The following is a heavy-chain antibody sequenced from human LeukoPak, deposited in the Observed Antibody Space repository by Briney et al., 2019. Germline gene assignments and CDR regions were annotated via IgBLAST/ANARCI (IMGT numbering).Heavy chain of an antibody. CDR3: ARDSGYSYADDY. CDR1: GFTFRSYS. Sequence: PGGSLRLSCAASGFTFRSYSMQWVRQAPGKGLEWVSYITYNSGTIFYADSVKGRFTISRDNAKDSLYLQMSSLRDEDTAVYYCARDSGYSYADDYGGQGTVVTVSA. J-gene: IGHJ4*02. D-gene: IGHD5-18*01. V-gene: IGHV3-48*02. CDR2: ITYNSGTI.